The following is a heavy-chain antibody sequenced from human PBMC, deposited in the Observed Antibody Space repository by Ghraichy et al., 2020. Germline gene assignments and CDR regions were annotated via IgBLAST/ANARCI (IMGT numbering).Heavy chain of an antibody. Sequence: ASVNVSCKASVYTFSSFDIHWVRQAAGQGLEGMGWMNPNMGNTGYAQKFQGRVSMTRNTYITTAYMEPSSLTSEDTDVYYCARGILGSSRGGYWCQGTLVTVSS. J-gene: IGHJ4*02. CDR2: MNPNMGNT. CDR3: ARGILGSSRGGY. D-gene: IGHD6-13*01. CDR1: VYTFSSFD. V-gene: IGHV1-8*02.